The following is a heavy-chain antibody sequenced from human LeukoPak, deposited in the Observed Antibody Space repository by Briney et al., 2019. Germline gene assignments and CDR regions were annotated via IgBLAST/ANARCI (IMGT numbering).Heavy chain of an antibody. J-gene: IGHJ4*02. Sequence: GGSLRLSCAASGFTFSSYAMSRVRQAPGKGLEWVSAISGSGGSTYYADSVKGRFTISRDNSKNTLYLQMNSLRAEDTAVYYCAKDRGIAVAGVRLDYWGQGTLVTVSS. CDR1: GFTFSSYA. D-gene: IGHD6-19*01. CDR2: ISGSGGST. CDR3: AKDRGIAVAGVRLDY. V-gene: IGHV3-23*01.